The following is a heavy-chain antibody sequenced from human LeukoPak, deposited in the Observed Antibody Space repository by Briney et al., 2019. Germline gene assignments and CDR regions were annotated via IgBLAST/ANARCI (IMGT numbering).Heavy chain of an antibody. Sequence: SETLSLTCTVSGGSISSYSWNWIRQPPGKGLEWIGYIYYTGSTNYNPYLKSRVTISVDTSKNQFSLKLSSVTAADTAVYYCARGSYSSGWYRRFDPWGQGTLVTVSS. J-gene: IGHJ5*02. CDR2: IYYTGST. CDR1: GGSISSYS. D-gene: IGHD6-19*01. CDR3: ARGSYSSGWYRRFDP. V-gene: IGHV4-59*01.